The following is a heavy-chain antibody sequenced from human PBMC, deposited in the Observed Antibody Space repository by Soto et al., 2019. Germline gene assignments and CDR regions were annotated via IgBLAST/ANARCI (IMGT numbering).Heavy chain of an antibody. J-gene: IGHJ5*02. CDR1: GFTFSTYG. Sequence: QVQLVESGGGVVQPGRSLRLSCGASGFTFSTYGMHWVRQAPGKGLEWVSGISFDGNDKYYTDSVKGRFTISRDNSKNTLYLHMNSLRVEDTAIYVRAPDLGTTVTAYNYFDPWGQGTLVTVSS. CDR3: APDLGTTVTAYNYFDP. V-gene: IGHV3-30*03. D-gene: IGHD4-17*01. CDR2: ISFDGNDK.